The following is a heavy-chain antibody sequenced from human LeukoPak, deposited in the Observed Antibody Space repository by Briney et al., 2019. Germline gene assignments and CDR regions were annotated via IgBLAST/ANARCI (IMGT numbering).Heavy chain of an antibody. J-gene: IGHJ4*02. V-gene: IGHV1-2*02. CDR2: INPNSGGT. CDR3: ARWGSYRYKTIDY. Sequence: GASVKVSCKASGYTFTGYYIHWVRQAPGQGLEWMGWINPNSGGTNYAPKFQGRVTMTRDTSISTAYMELSRLRSDDTAVYYCARWGSYRYKTIDYWGQGTLVTVSS. CDR1: GYTFTGYY. D-gene: IGHD3-16*02.